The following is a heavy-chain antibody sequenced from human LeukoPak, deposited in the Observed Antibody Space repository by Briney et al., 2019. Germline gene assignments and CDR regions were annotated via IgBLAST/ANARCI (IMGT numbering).Heavy chain of an antibody. Sequence: PSETLSLTCAVSGGSISSTSYYWAWIRQPPGKGLEWIVTIYYSGSTYHNPSLKSRVTMSVDTSRNQFSLKLSSVGAADTAVYYCAKAGVRYFDSSGLYAFDFWGQGTTVTVSS. CDR1: GGSISSTSYY. V-gene: IGHV4-39*01. CDR3: AKAGVRYFDSSGLYAFDF. J-gene: IGHJ3*01. D-gene: IGHD3-22*01. CDR2: IYYSGST.